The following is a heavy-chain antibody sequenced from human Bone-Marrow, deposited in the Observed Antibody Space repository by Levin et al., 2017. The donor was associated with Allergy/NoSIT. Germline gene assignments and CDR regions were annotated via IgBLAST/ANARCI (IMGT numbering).Heavy chain of an antibody. J-gene: IGHJ6*02. CDR2: ISWNSGSL. D-gene: IGHD6-19*01. CDR1: GFKFDDYA. CDR3: AKDQSRGWTRGNYYYSGLDV. V-gene: IGHV3-9*01. Sequence: GGSLRLSCAASGFKFDDYALHLVRQAPGKGLEWVSTISWNSGSLAYADSVKGRFTISRDNAKNSLYLQMNRLRDDDTALYYCAKDQSRGWTRGNYYYSGLDVWGQGTTVTVSS.